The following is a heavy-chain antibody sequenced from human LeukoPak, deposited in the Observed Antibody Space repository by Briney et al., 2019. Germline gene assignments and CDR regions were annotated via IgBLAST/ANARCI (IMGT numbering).Heavy chain of an antibody. CDR1: GFTFSSYW. CDR2: INTDGSST. CDR3: ARGGDILTGYYHRLEY. V-gene: IGHV3-74*01. Sequence: GGSLRLSCGASGFTFSSYWMHWVRHAPGKGLVWVSGINTDGSSTYYADSVKGRFTTSRDNAKNSLYLQMNSLRDEDTAVYYCARGGDILTGYYHRLEYWGQGTLVTVSS. J-gene: IGHJ4*02. D-gene: IGHD3-9*01.